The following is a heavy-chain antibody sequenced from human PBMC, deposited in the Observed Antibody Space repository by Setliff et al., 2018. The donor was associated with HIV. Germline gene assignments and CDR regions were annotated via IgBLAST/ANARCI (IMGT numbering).Heavy chain of an antibody. CDR2: IYTSGTT. J-gene: IGHJ4*02. D-gene: IGHD3-16*02. CDR1: GGSISSGSYF. CDR3: AREEYSYIDF. Sequence: SETLSLTCTVSGGSISSGSYFSNWIRQPAGKGLEWIGRIYTSGTTNFNPSLKSRVTISRDPSKNQFSLNLNSVTAADTAVYYCAREEYSYIDFWGQGTLVTVSS. V-gene: IGHV4-61*02.